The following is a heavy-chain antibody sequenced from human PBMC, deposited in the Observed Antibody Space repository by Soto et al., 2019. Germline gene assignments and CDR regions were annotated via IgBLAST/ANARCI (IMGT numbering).Heavy chain of an antibody. V-gene: IGHV1-69*01. CDR3: ARVPNYDFWSGYRYYYYGMDV. J-gene: IGHJ6*02. CDR1: GGTFSSYA. D-gene: IGHD3-3*01. Sequence: QVQLVQSGAEVKKPGSSVKVSCKASGGTFSSYAISWVRQAPGQGLEWMGGIIPIFGTANYAQKFQGRVTITADESTSTAYMELRSLRSEDTAVYYCARVPNYDFWSGYRYYYYGMDVWGQGTTVTVSS. CDR2: IIPIFGTA.